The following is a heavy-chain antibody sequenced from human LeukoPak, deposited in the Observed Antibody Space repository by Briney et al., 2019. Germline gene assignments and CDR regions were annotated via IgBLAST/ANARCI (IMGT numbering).Heavy chain of an antibody. V-gene: IGHV3-48*01. D-gene: IGHD3-10*01. J-gene: IGHJ4*02. CDR3: ARDRDVLLWFGEPNFDY. CDR2: ISSSSSTI. CDR1: GFTFSSYS. Sequence: GGSLRLSCAASGFTFSSYSMNWGRQAPGKGVEWVSYISSSSSTIYYAASVKGRFTISRDNAKHSLYLQMNSLRAEDTAVYYCARDRDVLLWFGEPNFDYWGQGTLVTVSS.